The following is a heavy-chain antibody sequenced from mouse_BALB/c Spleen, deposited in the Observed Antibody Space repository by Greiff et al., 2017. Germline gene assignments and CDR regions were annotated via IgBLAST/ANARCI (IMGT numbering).Heavy chain of an antibody. CDR1: GFSLTSYG. CDR3: ARDEYGNYGNYYAMDY. CDR2: IWAGGST. V-gene: IGHV2-9*02. D-gene: IGHD2-10*02. Sequence: VKLQESGPGLVAPSQSLSITCTVSGFSLTSYGVHWVRQPPGKGLEWLGVIWAGGSTNYNSALMSRLSISKDNSKSQVFLKMNSLQTDDTAMYYCARDEYGNYGNYYAMDYWGQGTSVTVSS. J-gene: IGHJ4*01.